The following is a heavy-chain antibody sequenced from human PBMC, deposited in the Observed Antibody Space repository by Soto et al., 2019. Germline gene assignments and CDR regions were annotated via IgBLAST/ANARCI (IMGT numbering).Heavy chain of an antibody. V-gene: IGHV1-18*01. D-gene: IGHD6-13*01. CDR1: GYTFTSYG. CDR2: ISAYNGNT. J-gene: IGHJ5*02. CDR3: ARVWQQLVRSWFDH. Sequence: ASVKVSCKASGYTFTSYGTSWVRQAPGQGLEWMGWISAYNGNTNYAQKLQGRVTMTTDASTSTAYMELRSLRSDDTAVYYCARVWQQLVRSWFDHWGVVTMVIVS.